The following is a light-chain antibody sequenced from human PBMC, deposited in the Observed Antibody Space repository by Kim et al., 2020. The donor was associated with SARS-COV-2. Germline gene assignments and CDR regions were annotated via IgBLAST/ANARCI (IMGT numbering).Light chain of an antibody. J-gene: IGLJ2*01. CDR3: QTWDSSTVI. CDR1: KLGDKF. V-gene: IGLV3-1*01. Sequence: VSPGQTASRTCSGDKLGDKFASWYQQQPSQSPVLVIYQDTQRPPGIPGRFSGSNSGNTATLTISGTQTMDEADYYCQTWDSSTVIFGGGTQLTVL. CDR2: QDT.